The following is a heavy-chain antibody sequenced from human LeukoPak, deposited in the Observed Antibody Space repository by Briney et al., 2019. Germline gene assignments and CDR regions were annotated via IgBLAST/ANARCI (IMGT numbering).Heavy chain of an antibody. Sequence: GASVKVSCKASGYTFTSYYMHWVRQAPGQGLEWMGIINPSGGSTSYAQKLQGRVTMTRDMSTSTVYMELSSLRSEDTAVYYCARDSNVGSTQQWLGYYYYYYMDVWGKGTTVTVSS. CDR1: GYTFTSYY. D-gene: IGHD6-19*01. CDR3: ARDSNVGSTQQWLGYYYYYYMDV. CDR2: INPSGGST. V-gene: IGHV1-46*01. J-gene: IGHJ6*03.